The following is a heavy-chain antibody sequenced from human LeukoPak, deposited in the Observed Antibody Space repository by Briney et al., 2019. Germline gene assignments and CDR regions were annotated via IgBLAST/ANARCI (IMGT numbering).Heavy chain of an antibody. V-gene: IGHV1-69*13. CDR2: IIPIFGTA. Sequence: GASVKVSCKASGGTFSSYAISWVRQAPGQGLEWMGGIIPIFGTANYAQKFQGRVTITADESTSTAYMELSSLRSEDTAVYYCASFSYYDFWSGYSWLDPWGQGTLVTVSS. J-gene: IGHJ5*02. CDR3: ASFSYYDFWSGYSWLDP. D-gene: IGHD3-3*01. CDR1: GGTFSSYA.